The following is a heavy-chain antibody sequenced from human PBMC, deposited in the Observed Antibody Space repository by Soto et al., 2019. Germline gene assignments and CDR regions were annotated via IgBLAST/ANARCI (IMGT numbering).Heavy chain of an antibody. V-gene: IGHV4-31*03. D-gene: IGHD4-17*01. CDR1: GGSISSGGYY. CDR2: IYYSGST. J-gene: IGHJ3*02. Sequence: QVQLQESGPGLVKPSQTLSLTCTVSGGSISSGGYYWSWIRQHPGKGLEWIGYIYYSGSTYYNPSLKSRVTISVDTSKNQFSLKLSSGTAADTAVYYCARVEASAVTTSGDAFDIWGQGTMVTVSS. CDR3: ARVEASAVTTSGDAFDI.